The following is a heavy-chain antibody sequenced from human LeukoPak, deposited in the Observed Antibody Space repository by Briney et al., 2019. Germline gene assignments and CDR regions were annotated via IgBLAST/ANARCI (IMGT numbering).Heavy chain of an antibody. CDR1: GGSISSGDYY. V-gene: IGHV4-30-4*01. Sequence: PSETLSLTCTVSGGSISSGDYYWSWIRQPPGKGLEWIGYIYYSGSTYYNPSLKSRVTILVDTSKNQFSLKLSSVTAADTAVYYCAREAYYYGSGSYYNGLDYWGQGTLVTVSS. J-gene: IGHJ4*02. D-gene: IGHD3-10*01. CDR2: IYYSGST. CDR3: AREAYYYGSGSYYNGLDY.